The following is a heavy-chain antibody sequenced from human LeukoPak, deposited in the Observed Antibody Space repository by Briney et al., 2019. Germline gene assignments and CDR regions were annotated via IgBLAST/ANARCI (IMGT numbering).Heavy chain of an antibody. V-gene: IGHV1-69*13. Sequence: ASVKVSCKASRDTFTRCAFSWVRQAPGQGLEWMGGITPIDGTANFGQKFQGRVTITADESTSTAYMELSSLRSEDTAVYYCARDPGSPVRAFDIWGQGTMVTVSS. J-gene: IGHJ3*02. D-gene: IGHD3-10*01. CDR3: ARDPGSPVRAFDI. CDR2: ITPIDGTA. CDR1: RDTFTRCA.